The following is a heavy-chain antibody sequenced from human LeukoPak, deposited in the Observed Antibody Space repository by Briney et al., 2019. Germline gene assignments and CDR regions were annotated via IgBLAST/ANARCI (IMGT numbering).Heavy chain of an antibody. J-gene: IGHJ6*03. CDR1: GFTFSAYV. CDR3: AKAHLPDYYYMDV. CDR2: ISGTGDIT. V-gene: IGHV3-23*01. Sequence: GGSLRLSCAASGFTFSAYVMSWVRQAPGKGLEWVSSISGTGDITYYTDSVKGRFTISRDNSRNTLHLQMNSLRAEDTALYYCAKAHLPDYYYMDVWGKGTTVTVSS.